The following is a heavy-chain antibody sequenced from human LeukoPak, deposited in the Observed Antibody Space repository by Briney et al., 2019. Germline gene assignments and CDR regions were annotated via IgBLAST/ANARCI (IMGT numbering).Heavy chain of an antibody. Sequence: SQTLSLTCIVSGGSIRRGFYRTWIRQRPGDALEWNGHVYYSGSTFYNPSLKSRVTISVDTPRSQFSLRLRSVTAADTAVYYCARDMSDAHWFFDVWGRGTLVTVSS. CDR3: ARDMSDAHWFFDV. V-gene: IGHV4-31*03. CDR2: VYYSGST. J-gene: IGHJ2*01. CDR1: GGSIRRGFY. D-gene: IGHD3-10*02.